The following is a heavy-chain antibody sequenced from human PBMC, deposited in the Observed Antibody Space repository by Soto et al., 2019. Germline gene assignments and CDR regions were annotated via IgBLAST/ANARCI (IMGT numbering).Heavy chain of an antibody. CDR1: GFTFSSYA. CDR2: ISGSGGST. Sequence: GGSLRLSCAASGFTFSSYAMSWVRQAPGKGLEWVSAISGSGGSTYYADSVKGRFTISRDNSKNTLYLQMNSLRAEDTAVYYCAKGHPYSSGWHVNYYYGMDVWGQGTTVNVSS. D-gene: IGHD6-19*01. J-gene: IGHJ6*02. V-gene: IGHV3-23*01. CDR3: AKGHPYSSGWHVNYYYGMDV.